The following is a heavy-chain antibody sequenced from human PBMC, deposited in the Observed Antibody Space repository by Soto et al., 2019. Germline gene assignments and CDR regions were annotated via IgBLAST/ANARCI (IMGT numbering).Heavy chain of an antibody. CDR2: IYYSGST. J-gene: IGHJ4*02. CDR1: GGSISSGGYY. CDR3: ARGYVRGGSYRPYYFDY. Sequence: QVQLQESGPGLVKPSQTLSLTCTVSGGSISSGGYYWSWIRQHPGKGLEWIGYIYYSGSTYYNPHLKSRATISVDTSKNQFSLKLSSVTAADTAVYYCARGYVRGGSYRPYYFDYWGQGTLVTVSS. D-gene: IGHD3-16*02. V-gene: IGHV4-31*03.